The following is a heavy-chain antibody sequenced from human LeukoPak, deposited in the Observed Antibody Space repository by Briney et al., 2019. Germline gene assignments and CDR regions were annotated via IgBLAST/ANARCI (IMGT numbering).Heavy chain of an antibody. J-gene: IGHJ4*02. D-gene: IGHD2-15*01. V-gene: IGHV6-1*01. CDR3: ARSGDCSGGTCFTGD. Sequence: SQTLSLTCAISGDSVSSNSAAWNWIRQSPSRGLEWLGRTYYRSKWYNDYAESVKSRIIIKPETSKNQFSLQLNCVTPEDTAVYYCARSGDCSGGTCFTGDWGQGTLVTVAS. CDR1: GDSVSSNSAA. CDR2: TYYRSKWYN.